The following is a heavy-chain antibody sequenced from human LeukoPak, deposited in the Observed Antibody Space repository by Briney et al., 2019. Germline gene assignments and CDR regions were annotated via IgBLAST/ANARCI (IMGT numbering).Heavy chain of an antibody. Sequence: PSETLSLTCAVYGEALCDYYCSWIRPSPGKGRGWIGEINHRGSTNYNPSLKSRVTISVDTSKNQFSLKLSSVTAADTATYYCAISGLRRYYYMDVWGKGTTVTVSS. CDR1: GEALCDYY. D-gene: IGHD3-16*01. CDR3: AISGLRRYYYMDV. CDR2: INHRGST. V-gene: IGHV4-34*01. J-gene: IGHJ6*03.